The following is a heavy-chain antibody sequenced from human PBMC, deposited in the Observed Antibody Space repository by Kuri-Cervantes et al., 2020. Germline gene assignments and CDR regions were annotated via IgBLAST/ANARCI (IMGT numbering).Heavy chain of an antibody. Sequence: ASVKVSCKASGYTFTSYAMHWVRQAPGQRLEWMGWINAGNGNTKYSQKFQGRVTMTRNTSISTAYMELSSLRSEDTAVYYCARGYSSSWYGWDYGMDVWGQGTTVTVSS. CDR1: GYTFTSYA. CDR3: ARGYSSSWYGWDYGMDV. CDR2: INAGNGNT. V-gene: IGHV1-3*01. D-gene: IGHD6-13*01. J-gene: IGHJ6*02.